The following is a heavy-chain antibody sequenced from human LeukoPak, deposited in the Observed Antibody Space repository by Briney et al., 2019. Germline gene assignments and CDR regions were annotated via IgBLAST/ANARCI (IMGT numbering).Heavy chain of an antibody. D-gene: IGHD3-10*01. V-gene: IGHV3-49*04. CDR3: TRGLSYGY. Sequence: GGSLRLSCAASGFTFNNYGIHWVRQAPGKGLEWVGFIRSKAYGGTTEYAASVKGRFTISRDDSKSIAYLQMNSLKTEDTAVYYCTRGLSYGYWGQGTLVTVSS. CDR1: GFTFNNYG. J-gene: IGHJ4*02. CDR2: IRSKAYGGTT.